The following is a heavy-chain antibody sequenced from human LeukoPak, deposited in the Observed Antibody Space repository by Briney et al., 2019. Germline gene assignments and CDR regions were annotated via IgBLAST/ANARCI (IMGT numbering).Heavy chain of an antibody. V-gene: IGHV4-59*08. Sequence: SETLSLTCSVSGDSPSSYYWNWIRQPPGKGLEWIGYIFYSGNTNYNPSLKSRVTISVDTPKNQFSLNLTSVTAADTAVYYCARQQRRGGSGELDYWGQGALVTVSS. CDR3: ARQQRRGGSGELDY. CDR1: GDSPSSYY. D-gene: IGHD2-15*01. CDR2: IFYSGNT. J-gene: IGHJ4*02.